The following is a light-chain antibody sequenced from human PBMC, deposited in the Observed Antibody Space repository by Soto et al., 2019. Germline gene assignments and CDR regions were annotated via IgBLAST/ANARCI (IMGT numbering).Light chain of an antibody. CDR2: DVI. CDR3: AAWDDSLSGVV. V-gene: IGLV2-18*01. Sequence: QSALTQPPSVSGSPGQSVTISCTVTSSDVGDYEHVSWYQLAPGTAPKLLISDVINRPSGVPDRFSGSKSGNTPSLTISGLRSEDEADYYCAAWDDSLSGVVFGGGTKLTVL. J-gene: IGLJ2*01. CDR1: SSDVGDYEH.